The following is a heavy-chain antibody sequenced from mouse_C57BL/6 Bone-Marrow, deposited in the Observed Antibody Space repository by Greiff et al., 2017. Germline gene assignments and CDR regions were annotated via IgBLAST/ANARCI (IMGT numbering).Heavy chain of an antibody. Sequence: VQLQQPGAELVKPGASVKLSCKASGYTFTSYWMQWVKQRPGQGLEWIGEIDPSDSYTNYNQKFKGKATLTVDTSSSTAYMQLSCLTSEDSAVYYCARSGGYYAVWDLYVWGRGTTVTVSA. J-gene: IGHJ1*03. CDR1: GYTFTSYW. CDR2: IDPSDSYT. D-gene: IGHD2-3*01. CDR3: ARSGGYYAVWDLYV. V-gene: IGHV1-50*01.